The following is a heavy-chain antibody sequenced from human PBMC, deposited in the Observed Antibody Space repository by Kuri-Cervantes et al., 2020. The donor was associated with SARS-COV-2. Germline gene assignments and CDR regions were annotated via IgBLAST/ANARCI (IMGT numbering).Heavy chain of an antibody. V-gene: IGHV3-73*01. D-gene: IGHD3-3*01. Sequence: GESLKISCEVSGFLLSASATHWVRQGSGKGLEWVGRVRGKANNYATAYAASVKGRFTISRDDSKNMAYLQMNSLKTEDTAVYYCARHLGTYYDFWSGYHDHSSYYYMDVWGKGTTVTVSS. CDR3: ARHLGTYYDFWSGYHDHSSYYYMDV. CDR2: VRGKANNYAT. J-gene: IGHJ6*03. CDR1: GFLLSASA.